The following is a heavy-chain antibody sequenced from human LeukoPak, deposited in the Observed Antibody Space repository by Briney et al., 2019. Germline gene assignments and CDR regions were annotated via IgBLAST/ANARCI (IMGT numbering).Heavy chain of an antibody. J-gene: IGHJ5*02. Sequence: ASVKVSCKASGYAFTNYYIHWVRQAPGQGLEWMGVIDPSGGSTSYAQKFQGRVTMTRDTSTSTVYMELSSLSSEDTAVYYCAYSRPLGSFDPWGQGTLVTVYS. D-gene: IGHD6-13*01. CDR1: GYAFTNYY. CDR2: IDPSGGST. V-gene: IGHV1-46*01. CDR3: AYSRPLGSFDP.